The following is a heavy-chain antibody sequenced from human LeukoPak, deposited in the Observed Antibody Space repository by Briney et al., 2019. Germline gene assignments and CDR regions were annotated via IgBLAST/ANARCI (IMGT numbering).Heavy chain of an antibody. CDR3: ARDPRTTKNAFDI. CDR1: GYTFTGYY. Sequence: ASMKVSCKASGYTFTGYYMHWMRQAPGQGLEWMGWINSNSGGTNYAQKFQGRVTVTTDTTISTAYMELSSLRSDDTAVYYCARDPRTTKNAFDIWGQGTMVTVPS. CDR2: INSNSGGT. J-gene: IGHJ3*02. D-gene: IGHD4-11*01. V-gene: IGHV1-2*02.